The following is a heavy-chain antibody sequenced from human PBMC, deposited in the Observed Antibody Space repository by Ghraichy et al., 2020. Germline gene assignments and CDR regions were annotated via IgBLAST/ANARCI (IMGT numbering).Heavy chain of an antibody. CDR2: ISSSSSYI. V-gene: IGHV3-21*01. Sequence: GGSLRLSCAASGFTFSSYSMNWVRQAPGKGLEWVSSISSSSSYIYYADSVKGRFTISRDNAKNSLYLQMNSLRAEDTAVYYCARDHRGYCSSTSCFPFDYWGQGTLVTVSS. CDR1: GFTFSSYS. D-gene: IGHD2-2*03. J-gene: IGHJ4*02. CDR3: ARDHRGYCSSTSCFPFDY.